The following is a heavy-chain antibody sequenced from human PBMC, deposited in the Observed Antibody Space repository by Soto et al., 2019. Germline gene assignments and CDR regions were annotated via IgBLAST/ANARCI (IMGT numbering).Heavy chain of an antibody. J-gene: IGHJ4*02. CDR2: INSDGSTI. V-gene: IGHV3-74*01. D-gene: IGHD3-3*01. Sequence: GGSLRLSCAVSGFTFGPLWMHWVRQAPGKGLVWLSHINSDGSTIVYADSVKGRFTISRDNSKNTLYLQMNSLRAEDTAVYYCAKARAQYYDFWSGYPVDYWGQGTLVTVSS. CDR1: GFTFGPLW. CDR3: AKARAQYYDFWSGYPVDY.